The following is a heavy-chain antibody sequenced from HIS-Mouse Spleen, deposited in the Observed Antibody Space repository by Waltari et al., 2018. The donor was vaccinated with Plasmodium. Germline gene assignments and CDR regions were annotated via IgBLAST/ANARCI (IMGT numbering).Heavy chain of an antibody. CDR2: IIPILGIT. V-gene: IGHV1-69*04. CDR3: ARVLSIAAAGKDAFDI. J-gene: IGHJ3*02. Sequence: QVQLVQSGAEVKKPGSSVKVSCKASGGTFSSYAISWVRQAPGQGLEWMGSIIPILGITNYVKNFQGRVTITADKSTSTAYMELCSLRSEDTAVYYCARVLSIAAAGKDAFDIWGQGTMVTVSS. D-gene: IGHD6-13*01. CDR1: GGTFSSYA.